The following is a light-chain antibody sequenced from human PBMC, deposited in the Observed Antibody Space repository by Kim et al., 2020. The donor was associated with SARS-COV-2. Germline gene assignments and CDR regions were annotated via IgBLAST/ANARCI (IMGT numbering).Light chain of an antibody. CDR3: QQSNNWPPLT. CDR2: DAT. Sequence: SPGERATLSCRASQTIKNRLVWYQHKPGQAPRLLIDDATTRATGIPARFIGSGSETDFTLTISNLQSEDVAVDYCQQSNNWPPLTFGQGTKVDIK. CDR1: QTIKNR. V-gene: IGKV3-15*01. J-gene: IGKJ1*01.